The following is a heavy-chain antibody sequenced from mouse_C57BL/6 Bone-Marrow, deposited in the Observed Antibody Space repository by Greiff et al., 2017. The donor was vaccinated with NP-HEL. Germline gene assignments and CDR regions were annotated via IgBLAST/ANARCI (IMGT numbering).Heavy chain of an antibody. CDR3: ASPYDYDVAWFAY. V-gene: IGHV5-6*01. CDR1: GFTFSSYG. Sequence: EVQVVESGGDLVKPGGSLKLSCAASGFTFSSYGMSWVRQTPDKRLEWVATISSGGSYTYYPDRVKGRFTISRDNAKNTLYLQMSSLKSEDTAMYYCASPYDYDVAWFAYGGQGTLVTVSA. J-gene: IGHJ3*01. CDR2: ISSGGSYT. D-gene: IGHD2-4*01.